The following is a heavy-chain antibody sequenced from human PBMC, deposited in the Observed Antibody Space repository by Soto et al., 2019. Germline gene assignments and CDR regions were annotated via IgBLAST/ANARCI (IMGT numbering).Heavy chain of an antibody. CDR1: GGTFSSYA. CDR2: IIPIFGTA. V-gene: IGHV1-69*13. D-gene: IGHD3-10*01. Sequence: SVKVSCKASGGTFSSYAISWVRQAPGQGFEWMGGIIPIFGTANYAQKFQGRVTITADESTSTAYMELSSLRSEDTAVYYCARDANYYGSGYYYGMDVWGQGTTVTVSS. J-gene: IGHJ6*02. CDR3: ARDANYYGSGYYYGMDV.